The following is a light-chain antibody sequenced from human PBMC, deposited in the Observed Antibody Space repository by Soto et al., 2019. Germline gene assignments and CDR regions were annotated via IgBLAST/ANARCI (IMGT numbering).Light chain of an antibody. Sequence: DIQMPQSPSSLYASVGDRVTITCRASQSISSYLNWYQQKPGKAPKLLIYAASSLQSGVPSMFSGSGSGTDFTLTIISLQPEDFATYYFQQSYSTAFTFGPGTKVDI. CDR2: AAS. V-gene: IGKV1-39*01. CDR3: QQSYSTAFT. J-gene: IGKJ3*01. CDR1: QSISSY.